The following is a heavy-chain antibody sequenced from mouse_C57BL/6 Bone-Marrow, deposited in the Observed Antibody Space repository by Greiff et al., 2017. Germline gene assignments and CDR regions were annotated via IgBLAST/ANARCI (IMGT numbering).Heavy chain of an antibody. J-gene: IGHJ3*01. CDR1: GYSFTGYY. Sequence: EVKLQESGPELVKPGASVKISCKASGYSFTGYYMNWVKQSPEKSLEWIGEINPSTGGTTYNQKFKAKATLTVDKSSSTAYMQPKSLTSEDSAVYYCAKYYGSSFFAYWGQGTLVTVSA. CDR3: AKYYGSSFFAY. CDR2: INPSTGGT. D-gene: IGHD1-1*01. V-gene: IGHV1-42*01.